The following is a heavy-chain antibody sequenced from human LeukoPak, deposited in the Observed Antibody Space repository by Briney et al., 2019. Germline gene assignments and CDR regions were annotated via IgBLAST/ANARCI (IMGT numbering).Heavy chain of an antibody. D-gene: IGHD6-13*01. CDR3: ARKKGIAGARFDP. CDR1: GITFSSYG. Sequence: GGSLRLSCAASGITFSSYGMSWVRQAPGKGLEWVSSISSTGGTTYYADSVKGRFTISRDNSKNTLYLQMNSLRAEDTAVYYCARKKGIAGARFDPWGQGTLVTVSS. CDR2: ISSTGGTT. V-gene: IGHV3-23*01. J-gene: IGHJ5*02.